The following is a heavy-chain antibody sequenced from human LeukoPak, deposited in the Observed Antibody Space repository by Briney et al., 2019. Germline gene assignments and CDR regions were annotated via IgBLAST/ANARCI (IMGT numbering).Heavy chain of an antibody. CDR1: GGSISSGGYY. D-gene: IGHD3-22*01. V-gene: IGHV4-31*03. J-gene: IGHJ3*02. Sequence: SETLSLTCTVSGGSISSGGYYWSWIRQHPGKGLEWIGYIYYSGNTYYNPSLKSRVTISVDTSKNQFSLKLSSVTAADTAVYYCARNLYYYDSSGYSNDAFDIWGQGTMVTVSS. CDR2: IYYSGNT. CDR3: ARNLYYYDSSGYSNDAFDI.